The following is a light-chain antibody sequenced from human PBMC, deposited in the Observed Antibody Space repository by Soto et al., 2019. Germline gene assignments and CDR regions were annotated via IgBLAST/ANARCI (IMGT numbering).Light chain of an antibody. CDR2: KAS. J-gene: IGKJ1*01. Sequence: DIQMTQSPSTLSASVGDRVTVTCRASQSVRDWVAWYQQQAGRAPRLLIYKASSLQSGVPSRFSGSGSGTEFTLTISSLQPEDFATYYCQQYNSYLWTFGQGTKVDIK. CDR3: QQYNSYLWT. CDR1: QSVRDW. V-gene: IGKV1-5*03.